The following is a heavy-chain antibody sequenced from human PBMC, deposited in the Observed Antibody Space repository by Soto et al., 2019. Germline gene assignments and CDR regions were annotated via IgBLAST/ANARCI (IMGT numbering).Heavy chain of an antibody. CDR3: ARLTGYLVGSYYDSSGYYWDFDY. CDR2: ISYDGSNK. D-gene: IGHD3-22*01. J-gene: IGHJ4*02. CDR1: GFTFSSYA. V-gene: IGHV3-30-3*01. Sequence: GGSLRLSCAASGFTFSSYAMHWVRQAPGKGLEWVAVISYDGSNKYYADSVKGRFTISRDNSKNTLYLQMNSLRAEDTAVYYCARLTGYLVGSYYDSSGYYWDFDYWGQGTLVTVSS.